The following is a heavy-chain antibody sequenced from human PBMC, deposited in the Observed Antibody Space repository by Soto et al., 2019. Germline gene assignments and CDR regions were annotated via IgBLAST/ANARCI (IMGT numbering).Heavy chain of an antibody. D-gene: IGHD1-26*01. V-gene: IGHV4-61*01. J-gene: IGHJ4*02. CDR1: GGSVSSGSDY. Sequence: SETLSLTCTVSGGSVSSGSDYWSWIRQPPGKGLEWIGYIYYSGSTNYNPSLKSRVTISVDTSKNQFSLKLSSVTAADTAVYYCARVSGGSYFDYWGQGTLVTVSS. CDR3: ARVSGGSYFDY. CDR2: IYYSGST.